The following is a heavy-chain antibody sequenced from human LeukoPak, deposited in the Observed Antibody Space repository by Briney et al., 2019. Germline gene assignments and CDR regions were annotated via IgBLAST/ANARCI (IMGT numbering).Heavy chain of an antibody. V-gene: IGHV4-39*07. CDR1: GGSIDSGSYY. CDR2: IYYSGST. Sequence: SETLSLTCNVSGGSIDSGSYYWGWIRQPPGKGLEWIGTIYYSGSTYYNPSLKSRVTISVDTSKNQFSLKLRSVTAADTAIYYCARETAAAGSFIAINDYWGQGTLVTVSS. D-gene: IGHD6-13*01. J-gene: IGHJ4*02. CDR3: ARETAAAGSFIAINDY.